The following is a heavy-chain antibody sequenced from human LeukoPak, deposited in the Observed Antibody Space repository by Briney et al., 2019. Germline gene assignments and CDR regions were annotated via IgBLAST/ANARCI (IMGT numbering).Heavy chain of an antibody. Sequence: GGSLRLXCAASGFTFSSYSMNWVRQAPGKGLEWVSSISSSSSYIYYADSVKGRFTISRDNAKNSLYLQMNSLRAEDTAVYYCAIAARYDAFDIWGQGTMVTVSS. D-gene: IGHD6-6*01. CDR1: GFTFSSYS. J-gene: IGHJ3*02. CDR2: ISSSSSYI. V-gene: IGHV3-21*01. CDR3: AIAARYDAFDI.